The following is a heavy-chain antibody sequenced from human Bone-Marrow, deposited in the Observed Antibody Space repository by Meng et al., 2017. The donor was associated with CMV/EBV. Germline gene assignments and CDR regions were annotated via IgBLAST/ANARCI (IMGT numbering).Heavy chain of an antibody. J-gene: IGHJ5*02. CDR3: ASTTTIFGVVRGFDP. CDR1: GGSISSRNW. CDR2: IYHSGST. D-gene: IGHD3-3*01. V-gene: IGHV4-4*02. Sequence: SGGSISSRNWWSWVRQPPGKGLEWIGEIYHSGSTNYNPSLKSRVTISVDKYKNQFSLKLSSVTAADTAVYYCASTTTIFGVVRGFDPWGQGTLVTVSS.